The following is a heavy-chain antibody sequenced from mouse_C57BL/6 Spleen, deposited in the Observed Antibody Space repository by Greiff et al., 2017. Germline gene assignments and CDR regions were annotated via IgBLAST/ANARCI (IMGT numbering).Heavy chain of an antibody. Sequence: QVHVKQPGTELVKPGASVKLSCKASGYTFTSYWMHWVKQRPGQGLEWIGNINPSNGGTNYNEKFKSKATLTVDKSSSTAYMQLSSLTSEDSAVYYCARSYYSKEGFAYWGQGTLVTVSA. J-gene: IGHJ3*01. CDR3: ARSYYSKEGFAY. D-gene: IGHD2-5*01. CDR2: INPSNGGT. CDR1: GYTFTSYW. V-gene: IGHV1-53*01.